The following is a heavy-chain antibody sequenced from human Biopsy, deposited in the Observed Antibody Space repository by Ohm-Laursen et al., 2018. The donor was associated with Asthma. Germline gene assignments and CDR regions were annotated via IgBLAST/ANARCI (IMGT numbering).Heavy chain of an antibody. CDR2: IHHSGTS. D-gene: IGHD3-22*01. Sequence: LSLTCTVSGDSITSGGCCWNWIRQHPGKGLEWIGYIHHSGTSYFNPSLKSRVSFSRDTSKNQFSLRLSSVTAADTAMYYCARIPRRSGSYFVDYWGQGALVTVSS. V-gene: IGHV4-31*03. J-gene: IGHJ4*02. CDR3: ARIPRRSGSYFVDY. CDR1: GDSITSGGCC.